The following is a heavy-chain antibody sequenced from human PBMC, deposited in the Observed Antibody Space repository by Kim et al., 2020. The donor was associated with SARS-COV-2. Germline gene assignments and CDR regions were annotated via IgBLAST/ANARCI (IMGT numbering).Heavy chain of an antibody. V-gene: IGHV3-23*01. CDR3: AIHYYFGVVISHKRTFFDY. D-gene: IGHD3-3*01. CDR1: GFTFSSYA. Sequence: GGSLRLSCAASGFTFSSYAMSWVRQAPGKGLEWVSAISGSGGSTYYADSVKGRFTISRDNSKNTLYLQMNSLRAEDTAVYYCAIHYYFGVVISHKRTFFDYWGQGTLVTVSS. CDR2: ISGSGGST. J-gene: IGHJ4*02.